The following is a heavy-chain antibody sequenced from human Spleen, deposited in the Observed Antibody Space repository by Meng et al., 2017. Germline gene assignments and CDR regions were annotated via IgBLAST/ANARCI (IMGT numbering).Heavy chain of an antibody. CDR1: GFTISSYW. J-gene: IGHJ6*02. Sequence: GGSLRLSCAASGFTISSYWMNWVRQAPGKGLVWVSRVNTDGSATSNADSVKGRFTISRDNVKNTLYLQMSSLRAEDTAVYYCARTPYYYGMDVWGQGTTVTVSS. CDR3: ARTPYYYGMDV. V-gene: IGHV3-74*01. CDR2: VNTDGSAT.